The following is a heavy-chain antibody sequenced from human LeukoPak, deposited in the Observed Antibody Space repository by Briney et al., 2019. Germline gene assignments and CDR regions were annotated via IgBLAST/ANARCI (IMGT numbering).Heavy chain of an antibody. J-gene: IGHJ4*02. Sequence: AGGSLRLSCAASGFTFSSYGMHWVRQAPGKGLEWVAVIWYDGSNKYYADSVKGRFTISRDNSKNTLYLQMNSLRAEDTAVYYCARPPTRSSSEYYFDYWGQGTLVTVSS. V-gene: IGHV3-30*19. CDR3: ARPPTRSSSEYYFDY. CDR1: GFTFSSYG. D-gene: IGHD6-13*01. CDR2: IWYDGSNK.